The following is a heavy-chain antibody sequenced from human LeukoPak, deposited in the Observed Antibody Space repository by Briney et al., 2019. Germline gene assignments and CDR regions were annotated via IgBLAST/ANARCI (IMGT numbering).Heavy chain of an antibody. CDR2: INPNSGGT. CDR1: GYTFTGYY. CDR3: ARSPRRCSGGSCYLFDY. J-gene: IGHJ4*02. D-gene: IGHD2-15*01. V-gene: IGHV1-2*02. Sequence: ASVTVSCKASGYTFTGYYMHWVRQAPGQGLEWMGWINPNSGGTNYAQKFQGRVTMTRDTSISTAYMELSRLRSDDTAVYYCARSPRRCSGGSCYLFDYWGQGTLVTVSS.